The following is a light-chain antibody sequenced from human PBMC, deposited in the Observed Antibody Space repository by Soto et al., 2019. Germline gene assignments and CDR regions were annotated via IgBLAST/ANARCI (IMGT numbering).Light chain of an antibody. Sequence: EKVMTQSPATLSVSPGERATLSCWASQSVSSNLAWYQQKPGQPPRLLIYGASTRATGVPARFSGSGSGTEFTLTISSLQSEDFAVYYCQQYNNWPRITFGPGTKVEIK. CDR3: QQYNNWPRIT. V-gene: IGKV3-15*01. J-gene: IGKJ3*01. CDR2: GAS. CDR1: QSVSSN.